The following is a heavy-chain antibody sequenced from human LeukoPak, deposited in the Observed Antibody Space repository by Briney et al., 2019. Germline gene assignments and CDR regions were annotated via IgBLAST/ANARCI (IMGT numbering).Heavy chain of an antibody. V-gene: IGHV3-49*04. CDR1: GFTLGDYA. J-gene: IGHJ4*02. D-gene: IGHD2-15*01. CDR2: IRSKGHAGTA. CDR3: SRVVSGYCSGGRCYYFDS. Sequence: GRSLRLSCTPSGFTLGDYAITWVRQAPGKGQEWVGFIRSKGHAGTAEYAASVNGRFTISRDDSEGIAYVQMNRLRAEDTAVYYCSRVVSGYCSGGRCYYFDSWGQGTPVTVSS.